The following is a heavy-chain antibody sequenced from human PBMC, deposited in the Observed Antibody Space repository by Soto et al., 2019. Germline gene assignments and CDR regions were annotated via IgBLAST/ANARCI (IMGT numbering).Heavy chain of an antibody. J-gene: IGHJ3*02. CDR3: ARDGEYSSSWYRGAFDI. V-gene: IGHV1-3*01. Sequence: QVQLVQSGAEVKKPGASVKVSCKASGYTFTSYAMHWVRQAPGQRLEWMGWINAGNGNTKYSQKFQGRVTITRDTSASTAYMELSSLRSEDTAVYYCARDGEYSSSWYRGAFDIWGQGTMVTVSS. CDR1: GYTFTSYA. CDR2: INAGNGNT. D-gene: IGHD6-13*01.